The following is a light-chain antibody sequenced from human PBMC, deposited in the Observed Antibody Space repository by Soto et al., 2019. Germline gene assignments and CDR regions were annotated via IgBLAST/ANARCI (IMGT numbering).Light chain of an antibody. CDR3: AVWDDSLNGFYA. V-gene: IGLV1-44*01. CDR2: YDS. CDR1: SSNIGSNS. Sequence: QAVVTQPPSASGTPGQRVTISCSGSSSNIGSNSVNWYQQFPGAAPKLLIYYDSQRPSGVPDRFSGSKSGTSASLAISGLQSEDEADYYCAVWDDSLNGFYAFGTGTKLTVL. J-gene: IGLJ1*01.